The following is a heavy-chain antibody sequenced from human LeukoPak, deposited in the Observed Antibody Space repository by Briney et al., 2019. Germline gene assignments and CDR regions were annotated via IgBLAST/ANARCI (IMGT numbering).Heavy chain of an antibody. J-gene: IGHJ4*02. CDR3: ARVGPSYGSGSLYY. Sequence: GGSLRLSCAASGFTFSSYAMSWVRQAPGKGLEWVSAISGSGGSTYYADSVKGRFTISRDNSKNTLYLQMNSLRAEDTAVYYCARVGPSYGSGSLYYWGQGTLVTVSS. CDR1: GFTFSSYA. CDR2: ISGSGGST. D-gene: IGHD3-10*01. V-gene: IGHV3-23*01.